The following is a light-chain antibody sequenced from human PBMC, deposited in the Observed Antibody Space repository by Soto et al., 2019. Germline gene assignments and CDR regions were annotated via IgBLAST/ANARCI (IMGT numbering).Light chain of an antibody. V-gene: IGKV1-39*01. CDR3: QQSFSGFT. J-gene: IGKJ3*01. CDR1: QSISTY. CDR2: TAS. Sequence: DIQMTQSPPSLSAFVGDRVTITCRTSQSISTYLNWYQQKPGKAPKVLIYTASYLQPGVTSRFSGRGSGTEFSLTIDSLRPEDVATYFCQQSFSGFTFGPGTKV.